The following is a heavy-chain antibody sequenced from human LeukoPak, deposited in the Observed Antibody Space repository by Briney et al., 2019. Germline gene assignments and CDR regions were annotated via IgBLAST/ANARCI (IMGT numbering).Heavy chain of an antibody. V-gene: IGHV1-18*01. CDR3: ARDVRSREIVVVPAAGYYYYYGMDV. CDR1: GYIFTSYG. Sequence: ASVKVSCKASGYIFTSYGISWVRQAPGQGLEWMGWISAYNHKKNYAQKLQGRVTMTTDTSTSTAYMDLRSLRSDDTAVYYCARDVRSREIVVVPAAGYYYYYGMDVWGQGTTVTVSS. D-gene: IGHD2-2*01. J-gene: IGHJ6*02. CDR2: ISAYNHKK.